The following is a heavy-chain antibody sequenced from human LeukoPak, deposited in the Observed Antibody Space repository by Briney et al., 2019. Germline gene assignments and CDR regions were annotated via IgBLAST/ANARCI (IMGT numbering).Heavy chain of an antibody. CDR1: GFTFSSYA. CDR3: AKAGATFVVVTAHLDY. J-gene: IGHJ4*02. CDR2: ISGSGGST. D-gene: IGHD2-21*02. V-gene: IGHV3-23*01. Sequence: GGSPRLSCAASGFTFSSYAMSWVRQAPGKGLEWVSAISGSGGSTYYADSVKGRFTISRDNSKNTLYLQMNSLRAEDTAVYYCAKAGATFVVVTAHLDYWGQGTLVTVSS.